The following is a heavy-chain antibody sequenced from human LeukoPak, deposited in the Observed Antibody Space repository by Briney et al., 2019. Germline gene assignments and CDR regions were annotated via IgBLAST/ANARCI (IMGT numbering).Heavy chain of an antibody. Sequence: GASVKVSCKASGGTFSSYAISGVRQAPGQGLEWMGDIIPIFGTSNYAQKFQGRVTITADKSTSTAYMELSSLRSEDTAVYYCARLQNYYDSGDSSDYWGQGTLVTVSS. CDR2: IIPIFGTS. CDR1: GGTFSSYA. D-gene: IGHD3-22*01. V-gene: IGHV1-69*06. CDR3: ARLQNYYDSGDSSDY. J-gene: IGHJ4*02.